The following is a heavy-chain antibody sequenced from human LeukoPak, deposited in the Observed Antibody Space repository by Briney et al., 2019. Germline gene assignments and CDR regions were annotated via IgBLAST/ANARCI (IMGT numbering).Heavy chain of an antibody. Sequence: GGSLRLSCAASGFTFSSYGMHSVRRAPGKGLEWVAVIWYDGSNKYYADSVKGRFTNSRDNSKNTLYLQMNSLRAEDTAVYYCAKGGNYYNFDYWGQGTLVTVSS. CDR2: IWYDGSNK. D-gene: IGHD1-26*01. CDR1: GFTFSSYG. CDR3: AKGGNYYNFDY. J-gene: IGHJ4*02. V-gene: IGHV3-33*06.